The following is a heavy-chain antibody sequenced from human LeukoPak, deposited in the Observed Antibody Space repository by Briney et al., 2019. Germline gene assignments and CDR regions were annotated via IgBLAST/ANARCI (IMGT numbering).Heavy chain of an antibody. CDR2: FDPEDGET. D-gene: IGHD2-21*02. Sequence: GASVKVSCKVSGYTLTELSMHWVRQAPGKGLEWMGGFDPEDGETIYAQKFQGRVTMTEDTSTDTAYMELSSLRSEDTAVYYCARGSRGPSDVRSFLCFDYWGQGTLVTVSS. CDR1: GYTLTELS. J-gene: IGHJ4*02. V-gene: IGHV1-24*01. CDR3: ARGSRGPSDVRSFLCFDY.